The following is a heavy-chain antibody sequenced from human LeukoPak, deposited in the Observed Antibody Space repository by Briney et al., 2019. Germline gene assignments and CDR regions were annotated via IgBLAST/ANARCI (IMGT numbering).Heavy chain of an antibody. CDR3: VRLYFD. D-gene: IGHD3-9*01. CDR2: IKSDGSST. J-gene: IGHJ4*02. V-gene: IGHV3-74*01. Sequence: GGSLRLSCATSGFTFSSHWMHWVRQAPGKGLVWVSRIKSDGSSTDYADSVKGRFTISRDNAKNTLCLQMNSLRAGDTAVYYCVRLYFDWGQGTLVTVSS. CDR1: GFTFSSHW.